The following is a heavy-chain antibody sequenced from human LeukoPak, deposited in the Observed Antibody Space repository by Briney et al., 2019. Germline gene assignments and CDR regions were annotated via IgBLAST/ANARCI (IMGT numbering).Heavy chain of an antibody. J-gene: IGHJ3*02. CDR2: INAGNGNT. CDR3: ARGPDCSSTSCYAGDAFDI. Sequence: GASVKVSCKASGYTFTSYAMHWVRQAPGQRLEWMGWINAGNGNTKYSQKFQGRVTITRDTSASTAYMELSSLRSEDTAVYYCARGPDCSSTSCYAGDAFDIWGQGTMSPSLQ. D-gene: IGHD2-2*01. CDR1: GYTFTSYA. V-gene: IGHV1-3*01.